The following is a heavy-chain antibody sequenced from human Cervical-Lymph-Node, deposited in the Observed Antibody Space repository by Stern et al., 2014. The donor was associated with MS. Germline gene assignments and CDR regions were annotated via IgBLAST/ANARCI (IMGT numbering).Heavy chain of an antibody. Sequence: MQLVESGPGLVKPSETLSLTCSVSGVSISSYYWTWIRQPPGKGLEWIGYVYYSGSTNYNPSLKSRVTISVDTSTKRFSLKLTSVTAADTAVYFCASSKQVWLPFDIWGHGTLVTVSS. D-gene: IGHD5-18*01. CDR3: ASSKQVWLPFDI. CDR2: VYYSGST. V-gene: IGHV4-59*01. J-gene: IGHJ3*02. CDR1: GVSISSYY.